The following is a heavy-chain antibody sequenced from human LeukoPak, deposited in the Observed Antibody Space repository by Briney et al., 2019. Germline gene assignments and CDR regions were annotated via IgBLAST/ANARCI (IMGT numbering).Heavy chain of an antibody. V-gene: IGHV1-2*02. Sequence: GASVKVSCKASGYTFTGYYMHWVRQAAGQGLEWMGWINPNSGGTNYAQKFQGRVTMTRDTSISTAYMELSRLRSDDTAVYYCARELYYYDSSGYYPLDYWGQGTLVTVSS. J-gene: IGHJ4*02. CDR2: INPNSGGT. CDR3: ARELYYYDSSGYYPLDY. CDR1: GYTFTGYY. D-gene: IGHD3-22*01.